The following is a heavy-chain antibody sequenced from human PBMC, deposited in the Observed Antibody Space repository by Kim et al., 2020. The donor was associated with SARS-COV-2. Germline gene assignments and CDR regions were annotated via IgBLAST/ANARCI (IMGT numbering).Heavy chain of an antibody. J-gene: IGHJ6*02. CDR1: GFTFSSYA. Sequence: GGSLRLSCAASGFTFSSYAMHWVRQAPGKGLEWVAVISYDGSNKYYADSVKGRFTISRDNSKNTLYLQMNSLRAEDTAVYYCARDLGYCSSTSCQIRRYSYYYYYGMDVWGQGTTVTVSS. CDR3: ARDLGYCSSTSCQIRRYSYYYYYGMDV. V-gene: IGHV3-30-3*01. D-gene: IGHD2-2*01. CDR2: ISYDGSNK.